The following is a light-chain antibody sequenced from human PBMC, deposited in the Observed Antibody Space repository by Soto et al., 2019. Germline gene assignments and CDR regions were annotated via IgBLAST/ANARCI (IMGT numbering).Light chain of an antibody. CDR1: SSNIGGTT. Sequence: QSVLTQPPSASGTPGQRVTISCSGSSSNIGGTTVNWYQQLPGTAPKLLMYRNDVRPSGVPDRFTGSKSGTSASLAISGLRSEDEADYYCAVWDNSLNGVAFGGGTKLTVL. J-gene: IGLJ2*01. CDR2: RND. V-gene: IGLV1-44*01. CDR3: AVWDNSLNGVA.